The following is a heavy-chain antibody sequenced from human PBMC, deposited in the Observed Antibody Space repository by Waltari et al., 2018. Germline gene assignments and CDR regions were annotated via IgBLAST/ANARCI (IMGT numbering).Heavy chain of an antibody. J-gene: IGHJ5*02. CDR3: ARDVGIAARRGYNWFDP. V-gene: IGHV7-4-1*02. CDR1: GYTFTSYA. CDR2: INTNTGNP. D-gene: IGHD6-6*01. Sequence: QVQLVQSGSELKKPGASVKVSCKASGYTFTSYAMNWVRQAPGQGLEWMGWINTNTGNPTYAQGFTGRFVFSLDTSVSTGYLQISSLKAEDTAVYYCARDVGIAARRGYNWFDPWGQGTLVTVSS.